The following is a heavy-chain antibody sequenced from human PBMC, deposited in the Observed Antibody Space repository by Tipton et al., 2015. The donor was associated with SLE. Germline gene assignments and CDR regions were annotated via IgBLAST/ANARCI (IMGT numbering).Heavy chain of an antibody. V-gene: IGHV3-21*03. Sequence: GSLRLSCTASGFNFDSYSLDWVRQAPGKGLEWVSSISGTTMNIYYADSVKGRFTISRDNAENSLYLQMNNLRVEDTAVYYCARDVYGDYYFDYWGQGTPVTVSS. CDR3: ARDVYGDYYFDY. D-gene: IGHD4-17*01. J-gene: IGHJ4*02. CDR2: ISGTTMNI. CDR1: GFNFDSYS.